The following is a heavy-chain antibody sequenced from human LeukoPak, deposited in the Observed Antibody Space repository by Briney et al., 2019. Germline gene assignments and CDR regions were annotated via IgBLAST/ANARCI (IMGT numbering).Heavy chain of an antibody. CDR3: ARDQAYSFDY. CDR2: IGSSSSPI. V-gene: IGHV3-48*01. J-gene: IGHJ4*02. D-gene: IGHD4-11*01. CDR1: GFTFSAYS. Sequence: GGSLRLSCAASGFTFSAYSMNRVRQAPEKGLEWVSYIGSSSSPIYYADSVKGRFTISRDNAKNSLYLQMDSLRAEDTAVYYCARDQAYSFDYWGQGTLVTVSS.